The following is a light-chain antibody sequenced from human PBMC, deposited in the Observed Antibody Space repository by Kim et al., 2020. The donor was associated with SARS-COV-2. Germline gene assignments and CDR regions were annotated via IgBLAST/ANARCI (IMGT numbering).Light chain of an antibody. V-gene: IGKV1-5*03. CDR3: QHYNGY. CDR1: QSIDDW. CDR2: KAS. Sequence: DIQMTQSPSTLSTSVGDRVTITCRASQSIDDWLAWYQQKPGEAPKLLIYKASTLPSGVPSRFSGSGSGTELTLTISSLQPDDFATYYCQHYNGYFGQGTKLEI. J-gene: IGKJ2*01.